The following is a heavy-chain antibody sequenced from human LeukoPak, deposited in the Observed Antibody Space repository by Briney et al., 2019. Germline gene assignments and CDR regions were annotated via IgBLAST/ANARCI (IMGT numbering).Heavy chain of an antibody. Sequence: PGGSLRLSCAASGFTFNRYGMHWVRQAPGKGLEWVANIWYDGSKEYYVDSVKGRFSISRDNSKNTLYLQMNSLRAEDTAVYYCSRDQYYSDSSGYYHDYWGQGTRVTVSS. CDR1: GFTFNRYG. CDR3: SRDQYYSDSSGYYHDY. J-gene: IGHJ4*02. D-gene: IGHD3-22*01. V-gene: IGHV3-33*01. CDR2: IWYDGSKE.